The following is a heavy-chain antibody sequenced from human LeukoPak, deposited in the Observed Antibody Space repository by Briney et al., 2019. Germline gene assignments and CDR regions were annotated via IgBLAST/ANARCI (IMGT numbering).Heavy chain of an antibody. CDR3: ASYYYGSGSPDY. V-gene: IGHV4-39*07. CDR1: GGSISSSSYY. Sequence: SETLSLTCTVSGGSISSSSYYWGWIRQPPGKGLEWIGSIYYSGSTYYNPSLKSRVTISVDTSKNQFSLKLSSVTAADTAVYYCASYYYGSGSPDYWGQGTLVTVSS. CDR2: IYYSGST. J-gene: IGHJ4*02. D-gene: IGHD3-10*01.